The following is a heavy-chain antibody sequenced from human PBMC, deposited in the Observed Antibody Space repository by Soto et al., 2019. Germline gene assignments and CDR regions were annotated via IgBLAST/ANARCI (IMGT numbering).Heavy chain of an antibody. CDR3: ASGLVTTLHY. D-gene: IGHD4-17*01. CDR1: GGSISSGGYS. Sequence: TSETLSLTCAVSGGSISSGGYSWSWIRQPPGKGLGWIGYIYHSGSTYYNPSLKSRVTISVDRSKNQFSLKLSSVTAADTAVYYCASGLVTTLHYWGQGTLVTVSS. CDR2: IYHSGST. J-gene: IGHJ4*02. V-gene: IGHV4-30-2*01.